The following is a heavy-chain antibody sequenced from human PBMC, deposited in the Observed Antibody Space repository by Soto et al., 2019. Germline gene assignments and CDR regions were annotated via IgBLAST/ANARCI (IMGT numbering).Heavy chain of an antibody. CDR2: ISVYTGNT. V-gene: IGHV1-18*04. CDR3: ARDRCTTDKCYTHHFDV. CDR1: GYTFTSYG. Sequence: QVQLVQSGGEVTKPGASVKVSCKSSGYTFTSYGVSWVRQAPGQGLEWLGWISVYTGNTKQAQKCQDRVTLNTEASTSTAYLALRNLRSDDTAVYYCARDRCTTDKCYTHHFDVWGQGTTVTVSS. D-gene: IGHD2-8*01. J-gene: IGHJ6*02.